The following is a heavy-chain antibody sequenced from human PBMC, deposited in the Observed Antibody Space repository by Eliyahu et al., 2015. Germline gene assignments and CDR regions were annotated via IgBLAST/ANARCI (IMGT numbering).Heavy chain of an antibody. V-gene: IGHV3-23*01. Sequence: EVQLLESGGGLVQXGGSLXLSCVASXFTFSNYDMGYIRQAPGXGLEWVSGINRDAGRTHYADSVKGRFTISRDNSKNTLYLQMSSLGDEDTAVYYCAKAYASGRMFYFDFGGQGSPVTVSS. CDR2: INRDAGRT. CDR1: XFTFSNYD. D-gene: IGHD2-2*01. J-gene: IGHJ4*02. CDR3: AKAYASGRMFYFDF.